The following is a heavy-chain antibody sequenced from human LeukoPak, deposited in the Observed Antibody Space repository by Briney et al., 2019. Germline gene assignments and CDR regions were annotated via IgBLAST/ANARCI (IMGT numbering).Heavy chain of an antibody. CDR1: GFTFSSDS. J-gene: IGHJ5*02. CDR2: ISSSSSYI. D-gene: IGHD2-2*02. CDR3: ARGLGYCSSTSCYKPDWFDP. Sequence: GGSLRLSCAASGFTFSSDSMNWVRQAPGKGLEWVSSISSSSSYIYYADSVKGRFTISRDNAKNSLYLQMNSLRAEDTAVYYCARGLGYCSSTSCYKPDWFDPWGQGTLVTVSS. V-gene: IGHV3-21*01.